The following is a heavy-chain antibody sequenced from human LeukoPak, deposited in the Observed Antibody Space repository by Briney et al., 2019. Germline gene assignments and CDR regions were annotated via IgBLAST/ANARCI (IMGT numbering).Heavy chain of an antibody. CDR2: IYHSGST. D-gene: IGHD6-13*01. J-gene: IGHJ5*02. V-gene: IGHV4-38-2*02. Sequence: SETLSLTCTVSGYSISSGYYWGWIRQPPGKGLEWIGSIYHSGSTYYNPSLKSRVTISVDTSKNQFSLKLSSVTAADTAVYYCARLRGGYSSSWYIWFDPWGQGTLVTVSS. CDR1: GYSISSGYY. CDR3: ARLRGGYSSSWYIWFDP.